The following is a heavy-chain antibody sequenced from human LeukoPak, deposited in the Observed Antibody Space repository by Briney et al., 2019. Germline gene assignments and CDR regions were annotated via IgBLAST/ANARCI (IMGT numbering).Heavy chain of an antibody. CDR1: GGSISRGGYS. J-gene: IGHJ4*02. D-gene: IGHD3-10*01. V-gene: IGHV4-30-2*01. Sequence: PSETLSLTCAVSGGSISRGGYSWSWIRQPPGKVLEWIGYIYHSGNTYYSPSLKSRVTISVDRSKNQFSLKLSSVTAADTAVYYCARWDDGSGSVSDWGQGTLVTVSS. CDR2: IYHSGNT. CDR3: ARWDDGSGSVSD.